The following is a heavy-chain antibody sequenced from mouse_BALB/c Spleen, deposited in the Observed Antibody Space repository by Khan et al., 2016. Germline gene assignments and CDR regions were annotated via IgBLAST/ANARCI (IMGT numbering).Heavy chain of an antibody. CDR3: ARMARTIN. CDR1: GFTFSSYG. Sequence: EVELVESGGGLVQPGGSLKLSCAASGFTFSSYGMSWVRQTPDKRLELVATINSNGGSTYYPDSVKGRFTISRDNANNTLYLQMSSLKSEDTAKYYCARMARTINWGQGTTLTVSS. V-gene: IGHV5-6-3*01. CDR2: INSNGGST. J-gene: IGHJ2*01.